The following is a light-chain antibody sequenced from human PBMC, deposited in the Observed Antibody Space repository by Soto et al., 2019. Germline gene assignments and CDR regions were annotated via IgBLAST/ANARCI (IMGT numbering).Light chain of an antibody. CDR2: EGS. J-gene: IGLJ1*01. Sequence: QSALTQPASVSGSPGQSITISCTGTSSDVGSYNLVSWYQQHPGKAPKLMIYEGSKRPSGLSNRFSGSKSGNTASLTISGLQAEDEADYYCCSYAGGTTYVFGTGTKLTVL. CDR3: CSYAGGTTYV. CDR1: SSDVGSYNL. V-gene: IGLV2-23*01.